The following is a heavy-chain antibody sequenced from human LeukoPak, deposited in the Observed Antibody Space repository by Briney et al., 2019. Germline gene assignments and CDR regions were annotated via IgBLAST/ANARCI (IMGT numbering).Heavy chain of an antibody. CDR1: GYSISSGYY. D-gene: IGHD3-10*01. CDR2: IYHSGST. J-gene: IGHJ4*02. CDR3: AREFLAYGFDY. V-gene: IGHV4-38-2*02. Sequence: PSQTLSLTCTVSGYSISSGYYWGWIRQPPGKGLEWIGSIYHSGSTYYNPSLKSRVTISVDTSKNQFSLKLSSVTAADTAVYYCAREFLAYGFDYWGQGTLVTVSS.